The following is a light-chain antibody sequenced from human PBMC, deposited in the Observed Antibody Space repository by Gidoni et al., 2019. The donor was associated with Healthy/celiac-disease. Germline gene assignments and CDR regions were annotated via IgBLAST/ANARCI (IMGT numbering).Light chain of an antibody. CDR3: QQYYSTPLT. Sequence: DIVMSHSLSTLAVSLGERATINCKSSQSVLYSSNNMNYLALYQQKPGQPPKLLIYWASTRESGVPDRFSGSGSGTDSTLTISSLQAEYVAVYYWQQYYSTPLTFGQGTKVEIK. V-gene: IGKV4-1*01. CDR1: QSVLYSSNNMNY. CDR2: WAS. J-gene: IGKJ1*01.